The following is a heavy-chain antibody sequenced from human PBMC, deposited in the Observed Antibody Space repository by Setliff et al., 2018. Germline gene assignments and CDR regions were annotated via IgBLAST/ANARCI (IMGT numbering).Heavy chain of an antibody. V-gene: IGHV5-10-1*01. CDR2: VDPSDSYA. CDR3: ARPIESSRWHPFDS. J-gene: IGHJ5*01. D-gene: IGHD2-2*01. Sequence: PGESLKISCRGSEYSFIDYWISWVRQKPGGGLEWMGKVDPSDSYATYGPSFQGHVIISVDTSINTVYLQWSRLEASDSGIYYCARPIESSRWHPFDSRGQGTLVTVSS. CDR1: EYSFIDYW.